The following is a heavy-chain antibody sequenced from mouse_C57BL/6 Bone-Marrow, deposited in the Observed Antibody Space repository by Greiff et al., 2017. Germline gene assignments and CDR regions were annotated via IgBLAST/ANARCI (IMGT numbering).Heavy chain of an antibody. CDR3: ASYYGSSYVDYFDY. D-gene: IGHD1-1*01. Sequence: EVKLVESGGGLVQPGESLKLSCESNEYEFPSHDMSWVRKTPEKRLELVAAINSDGGSTYYPDTMGRRFIISRDNSKKPLYLQMGSLRSEDTALYYCASYYGSSYVDYFDYWGQGTTLTVSS. CDR1: EYEFPSHD. V-gene: IGHV5-2*01. J-gene: IGHJ2*01. CDR2: INSDGGST.